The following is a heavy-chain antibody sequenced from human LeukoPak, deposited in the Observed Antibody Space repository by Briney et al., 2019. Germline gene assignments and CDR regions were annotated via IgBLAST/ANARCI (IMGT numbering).Heavy chain of an antibody. D-gene: IGHD3-22*01. Sequence: SETLSLTCSVSGASTDRRVSTNSYYWSWIRQFPGKGLEWIGNIYNIGSVTYKPSLRSRVTMSIDMSKKQLSLRLTSVTAADTAVYFCATNSSGSALDYWGQGILVTVSS. CDR2: IYNIGSV. CDR3: ATNSSGSALDY. J-gene: IGHJ4*02. CDR1: GASTDRRVSTNSYY. V-gene: IGHV4-61*05.